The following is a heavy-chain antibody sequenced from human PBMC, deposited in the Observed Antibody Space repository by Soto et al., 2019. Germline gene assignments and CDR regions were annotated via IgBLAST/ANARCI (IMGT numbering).Heavy chain of an antibody. CDR1: GGSISSSSYY. CDR2: IYYSGST. Sequence: SETLSLTCTVSGGSISSSSYYWGWIRQPPGKGLEWIGSIYYSGSTYYNPSLKSRVTISVDTSKNQFSLKLSSVTAADTAVYYCARQRGNMVRGVISVYYYGMDVWGQGTTVT. D-gene: IGHD3-10*01. V-gene: IGHV4-39*01. CDR3: ARQRGNMVRGVISVYYYGMDV. J-gene: IGHJ6*02.